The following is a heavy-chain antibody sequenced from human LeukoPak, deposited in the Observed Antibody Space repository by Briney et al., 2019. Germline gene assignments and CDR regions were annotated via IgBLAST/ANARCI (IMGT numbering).Heavy chain of an antibody. CDR3: ARGLRKGRYFDY. CDR2: ISGSGTTM. D-gene: IGHD3-16*01. Sequence: GGSLRLSCAASGFTFSDYEMNWLRQAPGKGLEWVSYISGSGTTMYYADSVRGRFTISRDNDENSLYLQTNRLRAEDTAIYYCARGLRKGRYFDYWGQGTLVTVSS. V-gene: IGHV3-48*03. CDR1: GFTFSDYE. J-gene: IGHJ4*02.